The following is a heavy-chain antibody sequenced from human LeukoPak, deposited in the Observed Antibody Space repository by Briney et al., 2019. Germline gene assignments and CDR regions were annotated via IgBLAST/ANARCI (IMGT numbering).Heavy chain of an antibody. CDR3: AAAVTTGRAEHY. J-gene: IGHJ4*02. CDR2: ISKRGNNT. CDR1: GFTFSSYA. V-gene: IGHV3-23*05. D-gene: IGHD4-17*01. Sequence: GGSLRLSCAASGFTFSSYAMTWVHQAPGKGLEWVSGISKRGNNTYYADSVAGRLTISRDNSKNTLYLQMNSLRADDTAVYYCAAAVTTGRAEHYWGQGTLVTVSS.